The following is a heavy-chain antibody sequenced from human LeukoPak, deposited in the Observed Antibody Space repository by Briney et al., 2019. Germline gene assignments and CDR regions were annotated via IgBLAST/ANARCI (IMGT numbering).Heavy chain of an antibody. Sequence: ASVKVSCKASGYTFTSYYMHWVRQAPGQGLEWGGIINPSGGSTSYAQKFQGRVTMPRDMSTSTVYMELSSLRSEDTAVYYCARDWTSITIFGVVPDYWGQGTLVTVSS. D-gene: IGHD3-3*01. CDR3: ARDWTSITIFGVVPDY. CDR1: GYTFTSYY. V-gene: IGHV1-46*01. J-gene: IGHJ4*02. CDR2: INPSGGST.